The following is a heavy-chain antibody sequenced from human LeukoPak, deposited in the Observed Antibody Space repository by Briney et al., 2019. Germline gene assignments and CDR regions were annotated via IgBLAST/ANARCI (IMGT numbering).Heavy chain of an antibody. D-gene: IGHD3-22*01. V-gene: IGHV4-59*06. J-gene: IGHJ4*02. CDR3: ARWISSGHITQGYYFDY. CDR1: GGSISSYY. CDR2: IYYSGST. Sequence: SETLSLTCTVSGGSISSYYWSWIRQHPGKGLEWIGYIYYSGSTYYNPSLKSRVTISVDTPKNQFSLKLSSVTAADTAVYYCARWISSGHITQGYYFDYWGQGTLVTVSS.